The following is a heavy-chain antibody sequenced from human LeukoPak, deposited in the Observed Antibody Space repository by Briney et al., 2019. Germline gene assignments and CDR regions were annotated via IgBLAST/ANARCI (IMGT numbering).Heavy chain of an antibody. CDR2: IIPIFGTA. Sequence: ASVKVSCKASGGTFSSYAISWVRQAPGQGLEWMGGIIPIFGTANYAQKFQGRVTITADESTSTAYMELSSLRSEDTAVYYCARSNYDILTGYFSYLGYWGQGTLVTVSS. CDR1: GGTFSSYA. D-gene: IGHD3-9*01. J-gene: IGHJ4*02. CDR3: ARSNYDILTGYFSYLGY. V-gene: IGHV1-69*13.